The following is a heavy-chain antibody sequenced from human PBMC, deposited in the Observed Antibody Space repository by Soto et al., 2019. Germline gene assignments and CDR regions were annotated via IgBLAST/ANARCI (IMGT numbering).Heavy chain of an antibody. J-gene: IGHJ6*02. CDR3: AKGLGFREHYGMDV. D-gene: IGHD1-26*01. Sequence: EVQLLESGGGLVQPGGSLRLSCAASGFSFSSYAMSWVRQAPGKGLEWVSAISGSGDSTYYADSVKGRFSISRDNSKNTLYVRSNNVRAEDTAVYYCAKGLGFREHYGMDVWGQGTTVTASS. CDR2: ISGSGDST. V-gene: IGHV3-23*01. CDR1: GFSFSSYA.